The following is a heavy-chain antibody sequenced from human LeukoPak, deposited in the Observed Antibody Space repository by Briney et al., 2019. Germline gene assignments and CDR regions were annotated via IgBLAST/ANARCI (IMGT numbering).Heavy chain of an antibody. J-gene: IGHJ4*01. CDR3: ARNRADGSGTYYERNPLNFDS. Sequence: SETLSLTCAVYTGSFSGYYWTWIRQPPGKGMEWIGEINNSGSTNCNPSLKSRITLSVDTSKNQFSLKVGSATAADTAIYYCARNRADGSGTYYERNPLNFDSWGQGTLVTVSS. V-gene: IGHV4-34*01. D-gene: IGHD3-10*01. CDR2: INNSGST. CDR1: TGSFSGYY.